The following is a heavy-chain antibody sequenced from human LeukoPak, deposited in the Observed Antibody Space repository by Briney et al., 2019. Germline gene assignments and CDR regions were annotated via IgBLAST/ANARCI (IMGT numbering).Heavy chain of an antibody. CDR3: ARAGWPGDWKFDY. Sequence: VASVKVSCKASGGTFSSYAISWVRQAPGQGLEWMGGIIPIFGTANYAQKFQGRVTITTDESTSTAYMELSSLRSEDTAVYYCARAGWPGDWKFDYWGQGTLVTVSS. J-gene: IGHJ4*02. D-gene: IGHD2-21*02. CDR2: IIPIFGTA. CDR1: GGTFSSYA. V-gene: IGHV1-69*05.